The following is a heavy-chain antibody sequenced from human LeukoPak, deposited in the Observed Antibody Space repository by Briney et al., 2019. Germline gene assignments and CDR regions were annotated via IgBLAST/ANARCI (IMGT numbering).Heavy chain of an antibody. CDR2: IYYSGST. CDR3: ARASMVRGVHFDY. CDR1: GGSISSYY. D-gene: IGHD3-10*01. Sequence: SETLSLTCTVSGGSISSYYWSWIRQPPGKGLEWIGYIYYSGSTNYNPSLKSRVTILVDTSKNQFSLKLSSVTAADTAVYYCARASMVRGVHFDYWGQGTLVTVSS. V-gene: IGHV4-59*01. J-gene: IGHJ4*02.